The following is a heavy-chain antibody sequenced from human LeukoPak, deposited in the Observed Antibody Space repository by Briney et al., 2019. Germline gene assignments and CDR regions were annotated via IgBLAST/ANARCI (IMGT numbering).Heavy chain of an antibody. V-gene: IGHV4-4*07. CDR1: GDSISRYY. Sequence: SETLSLTCTVSGDSISRYYWSWIRQPAGKGLEWIGRIYTSGSTNYNPSLKSRVTMSVDTSKNQFSLKLSSVTAADTAVYYCARDGPNYYDSSGYGNWFDPWGQGTLVTVSS. J-gene: IGHJ5*02. CDR3: ARDGPNYYDSSGYGNWFDP. D-gene: IGHD3-22*01. CDR2: IYTSGST.